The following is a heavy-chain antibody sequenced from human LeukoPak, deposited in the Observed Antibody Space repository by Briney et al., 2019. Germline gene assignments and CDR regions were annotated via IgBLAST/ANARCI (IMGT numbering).Heavy chain of an antibody. CDR1: GFTFSSSA. J-gene: IGHJ4*02. Sequence: DPGGCLRLSCAASGFTFSSSAMSWVRQAPGKGLEWVSSISGSGGSPYYADSVKGRFTISRDNSKNTLYLQMNSLRAEDTAVYYCAKGPLLWDWGQGTLVTVSS. V-gene: IGHV3-23*01. D-gene: IGHD2/OR15-2a*01. CDR3: AKGPLLWD. CDR2: ISGSGGSP.